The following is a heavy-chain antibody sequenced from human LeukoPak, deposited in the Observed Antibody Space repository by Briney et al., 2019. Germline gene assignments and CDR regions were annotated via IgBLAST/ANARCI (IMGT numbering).Heavy chain of an antibody. CDR1: GGTFISYA. Sequence: SVKVSWKASGGTFISYAISWVRQAPGQGLEWMGGIIPIFGTANYAQKFQGRVTITADESTSTAYMELSSLRSEDTAVYYCARDLEKDIVVVPAEYYYGMDVWGQGTTVTVSS. CDR2: IIPIFGTA. D-gene: IGHD2-2*01. CDR3: ARDLEKDIVVVPAEYYYGMDV. J-gene: IGHJ6*02. V-gene: IGHV1-69*13.